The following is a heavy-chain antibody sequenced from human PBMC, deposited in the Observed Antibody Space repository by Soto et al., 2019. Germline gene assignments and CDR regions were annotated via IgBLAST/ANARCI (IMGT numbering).Heavy chain of an antibody. D-gene: IGHD4-17*01. Sequence: SFKISCKGSGCSVTSYWLGWVRQMPGKGLARMGIIYPGDSDTRYSPSCPGQVTISADKSNSTAYLQWRSLKASDTPMYYCARADYDYGADWGQGSLVTVTS. J-gene: IGHJ4*02. CDR1: GCSVTSYW. CDR3: ARADYDYGAD. CDR2: IYPGDSDT. V-gene: IGHV5-51*01.